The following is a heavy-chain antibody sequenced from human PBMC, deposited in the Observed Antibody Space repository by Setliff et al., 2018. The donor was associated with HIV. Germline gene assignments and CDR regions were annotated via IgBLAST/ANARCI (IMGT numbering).Heavy chain of an antibody. CDR1: GYTFTTYA. CDR2: INTNTGNP. J-gene: IGHJ6*03. Sequence: ASVKVSCKASGYTFTTYAMNWVRQAPGQGLEWMGWINTNTGNPTYAQGFTGRFVFSLDTSVSTAYLQISSLKAEDTAVYYCAREVVVAGVHYYMDVWGKGTTVTVSS. V-gene: IGHV7-4-1*02. CDR3: AREVVVAGVHYYMDV. D-gene: IGHD2-15*01.